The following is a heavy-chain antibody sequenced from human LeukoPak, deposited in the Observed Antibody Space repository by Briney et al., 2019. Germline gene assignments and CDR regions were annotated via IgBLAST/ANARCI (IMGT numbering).Heavy chain of an antibody. CDR1: GFTFSSYG. J-gene: IGHJ4*02. CDR2: ISYDGSNK. V-gene: IGHV3-30*18. Sequence: GGSLRLSCAASGFTFSSYGMHWVRQAPGKGLEWVAVISYDGSNKYYADSVKGRFTISRDNSKSTLYLQMNSLRAEDTAVYYCAKVGSRAKQADYFGQGTLVTAS. CDR3: AKVGSRAKQADY. D-gene: IGHD3-16*01.